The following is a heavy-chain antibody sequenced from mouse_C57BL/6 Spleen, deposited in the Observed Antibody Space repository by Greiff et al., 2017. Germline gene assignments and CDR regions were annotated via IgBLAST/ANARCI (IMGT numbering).Heavy chain of an antibody. CDR2: IYPGDGDT. Sequence: QVQLKESGPELVKPGASVKISCKASGYAFSSSWMNWVKQRPGKGLEWIGRIYPGDGDTNYNGKFKGKATLTADKSSSTAYMQLSSLTSEDSAVYFCARGGNAMDDWGQGTSVTVSS. J-gene: IGHJ4*01. V-gene: IGHV1-82*01. CDR1: GYAFSSSW. CDR3: ARGGNAMDD.